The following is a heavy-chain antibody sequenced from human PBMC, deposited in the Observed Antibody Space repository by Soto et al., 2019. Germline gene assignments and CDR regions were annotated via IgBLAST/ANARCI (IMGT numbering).Heavy chain of an antibody. D-gene: IGHD6-13*01. J-gene: IGHJ4*02. V-gene: IGHV4-31*03. CDR2: IYYSGST. Sequence: QVQLQESSPGLVKPSQTLSLTCTVSGGSVSSGGGNYWSWLRQQPGKGLEWIGYIYYSGSTYYTPSLKSRVTISLDTSKHQFSLKLSSVTAADTAVYFCARAPNIWYVYFADWGQGTLVTVSS. CDR1: GGSVSSGGGNY. CDR3: ARAPNIWYVYFAD.